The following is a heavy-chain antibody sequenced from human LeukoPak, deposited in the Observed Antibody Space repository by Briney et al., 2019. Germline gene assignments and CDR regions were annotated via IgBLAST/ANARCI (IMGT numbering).Heavy chain of an antibody. Sequence: SETLSLTCTVSGGSISNYYWSWIRQPPGKGLGWIGYIYYSGSTNYNPSLKSRVTISVDTSKNQFSLKLSSVTAADTAVYYCARVGGTNYYYYGMDVWGQGTTVTVSS. D-gene: IGHD1-26*01. CDR1: GGSISNYY. V-gene: IGHV4-59*01. CDR2: IYYSGST. J-gene: IGHJ6*02. CDR3: ARVGGTNYYYYGMDV.